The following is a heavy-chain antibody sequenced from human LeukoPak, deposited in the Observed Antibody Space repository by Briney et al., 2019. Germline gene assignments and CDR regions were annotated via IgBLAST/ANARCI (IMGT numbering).Heavy chain of an antibody. CDR3: ARITSSSSGSSFDY. Sequence: SETLSLTCTVSGGSISSSSYYWGWIRQPPGKGLEWIGSIYYSGSTNYNPSLKSRVTISVDTSKNQFSLKLSSLTAADTAVYYCARITSSSSGSSFDYWGLGTLVTVSS. CDR2: IYYSGST. J-gene: IGHJ4*02. CDR1: GGSISSSSYY. D-gene: IGHD6-13*01. V-gene: IGHV4-39*07.